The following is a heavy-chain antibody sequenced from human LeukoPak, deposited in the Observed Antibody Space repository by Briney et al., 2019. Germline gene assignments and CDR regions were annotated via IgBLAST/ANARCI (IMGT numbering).Heavy chain of an antibody. CDR2: IGSSSTYI. V-gene: IGHV3-21*01. CDR1: GFTFNNYN. Sequence: PGGSLRLSCAASGFTFNNYNMNWVRQAPGKGLEWVSSIGSSSTYIYYSDSLKGRFTISRDNAKNSLYLQMNSLRAEDTAVYYCAELGITMIGGVWGKGTTVTISS. J-gene: IGHJ6*04. D-gene: IGHD3-10*02. CDR3: AELGITMIGGV.